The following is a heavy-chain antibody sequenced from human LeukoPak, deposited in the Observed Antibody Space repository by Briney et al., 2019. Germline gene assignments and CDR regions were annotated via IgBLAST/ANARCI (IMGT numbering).Heavy chain of an antibody. CDR3: ARNIVVVVAAQVEYFDY. D-gene: IGHD2-15*01. CDR2: IYTSGST. J-gene: IGHJ4*02. Sequence: SETLSLTCTVSGGSISSYYWSWIRQPAGKGLEWIGRIYTSGSTNYNPSLKSRVTMSVDTSKNQFSLKLSSVTAADTAVYYCARNIVVVVAAQVEYFDYWGQGTLVTVSS. CDR1: GGSISSYY. V-gene: IGHV4-4*07.